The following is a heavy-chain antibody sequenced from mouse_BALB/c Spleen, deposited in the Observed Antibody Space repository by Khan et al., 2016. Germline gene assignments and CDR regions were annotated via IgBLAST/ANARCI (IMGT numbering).Heavy chain of an antibody. CDR1: GYTIGSSW. CDR2: ILPVSGLI. D-gene: IGHD4-1*01. V-gene: IGHV1-9*01. Sequence: QVQLQQSGAELMKPGASVRISCKATGYTIGSSWIGWVKQRPGHGLEWIGEILPVSGLINYNEKFKGKATFTADTSSNTAYMQLSSLTSEDSAVQYCARRTWGGRYYYGWGGGTTVTVSS. J-gene: IGHJ1*01. CDR3: ARRTWGGRYYYG.